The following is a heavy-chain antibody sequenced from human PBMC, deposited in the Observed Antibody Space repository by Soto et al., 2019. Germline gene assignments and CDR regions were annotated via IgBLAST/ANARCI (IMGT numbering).Heavy chain of an antibody. V-gene: IGHV4-38-2*02. Sequence: SETLSLTCAVSGYPISSGYYWGWIRQPPGKGLEWIGSIYHSGSTYYNPSLKSRVTISVDTSKNQFSLKLSSVTAADTAVYFCARDKEYSNLSDYWGQGTLVIVSS. CDR2: IYHSGST. J-gene: IGHJ4*02. D-gene: IGHD6-6*01. CDR3: ARDKEYSNLSDY. CDR1: GYPISSGYY.